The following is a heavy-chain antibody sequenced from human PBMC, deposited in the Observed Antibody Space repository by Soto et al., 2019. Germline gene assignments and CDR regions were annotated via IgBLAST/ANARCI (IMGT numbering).Heavy chain of an antibody. V-gene: IGHV3-30*18. Sequence: GGSLRLSCAASGFTFSSYGMHWVRQAPGKGLEWVAVISYDGSNKYYADSVKGRFTISRDNSKNTLYLQMNSLRAEDTAVYYCAKDRLDCTNGVCYTTATYFDYWGQGTLVTVSA. CDR2: ISYDGSNK. D-gene: IGHD2-8*01. CDR1: GFTFSSYG. CDR3: AKDRLDCTNGVCYTTATYFDY. J-gene: IGHJ4*02.